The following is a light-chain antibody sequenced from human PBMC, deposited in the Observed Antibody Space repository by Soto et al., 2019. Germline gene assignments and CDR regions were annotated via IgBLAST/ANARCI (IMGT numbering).Light chain of an antibody. CDR3: SSYTSSSTPSWV. CDR1: SSDVGGYNY. Sequence: QSALSQPASVSGSPGQSITISCTGTSSDVGGYNYVSWYQHHPGKAPKLMIYEVSNRPSRVSNRFSGSKSGNTASLTISGLQAEDEADYYCSSYTSSSTPSWVFGGGTKLTVL. CDR2: EVS. V-gene: IGLV2-14*01. J-gene: IGLJ3*02.